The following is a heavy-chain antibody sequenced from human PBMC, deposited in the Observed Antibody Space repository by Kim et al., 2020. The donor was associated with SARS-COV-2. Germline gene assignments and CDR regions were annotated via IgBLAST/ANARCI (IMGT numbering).Heavy chain of an antibody. CDR2: ISSGSSYI. Sequence: GGSLRLSCAASGFTFRTYSMNWVRQAPGKGLQWVSSISSGSSYIYYADSVKGRFTISRDNAKNSLYLQMNSLGADDTAVYYCARDLAKYGDSIWFDPWGQGPLVTVSS. J-gene: IGHJ5*02. D-gene: IGHD4-17*01. CDR3: ARDLAKYGDSIWFDP. CDR1: GFTFRTYS. V-gene: IGHV3-21*01.